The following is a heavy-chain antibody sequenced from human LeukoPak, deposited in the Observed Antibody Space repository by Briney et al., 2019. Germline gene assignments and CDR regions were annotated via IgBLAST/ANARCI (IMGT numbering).Heavy chain of an antibody. CDR2: MNPNSGNT. V-gene: IGHV1-8*01. J-gene: IGHJ4*02. CDR1: GYTFTSYD. Sequence: ASVKVSCKASGYTFTSYDIKWVRQATGQGLEWMGWMNPNSGNTGYAQKFQGRVTMTRNTSISTAYMELSSLRSEDTAVYYCARGVGEYQLLSYYFDYWGQGTLVTVSS. CDR3: ARGVGEYQLLSYYFDY. D-gene: IGHD2-2*01.